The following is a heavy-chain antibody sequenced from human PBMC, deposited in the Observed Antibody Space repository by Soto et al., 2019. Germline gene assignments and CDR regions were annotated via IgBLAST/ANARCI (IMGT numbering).Heavy chain of an antibody. CDR3: ARALDYDFWSGYLDY. Sequence: SETLSLTCAVYGGSFSGYYWSWIRQHPGKGLEWIGYIYYSGSTYYNPSLKSRVTISVDTSKNQFSLKLSSVTATDTAVYYCARALDYDFWSGYLDYWGQGTLVTVSS. D-gene: IGHD3-3*01. CDR2: IYYSGST. V-gene: IGHV4-31*11. J-gene: IGHJ4*02. CDR1: GGSFSGYY.